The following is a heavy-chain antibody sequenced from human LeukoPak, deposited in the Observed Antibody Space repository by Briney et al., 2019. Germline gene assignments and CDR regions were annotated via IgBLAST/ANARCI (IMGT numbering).Heavy chain of an antibody. D-gene: IGHD5/OR15-5a*01. Sequence: GASVKVSCKASGYTFTSYFIHWVRRAPGQGLEWMGIINPSGGTTNYAQKFQGRVTTTRDTSTSTVYMELSSLRSEDTAVYYCARGDHVRIYAESSFDIWGQGTMVTVSS. CDR1: GYTFTSYF. J-gene: IGHJ3*02. CDR3: ARGDHVRIYAESSFDI. V-gene: IGHV1-46*01. CDR2: INPSGGTT.